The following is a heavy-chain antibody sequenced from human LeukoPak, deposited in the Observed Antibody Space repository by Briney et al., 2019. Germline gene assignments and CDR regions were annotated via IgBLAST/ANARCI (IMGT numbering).Heavy chain of an antibody. V-gene: IGHV3-48*03. CDR2: ISSSGSTI. CDR1: GFTFSSYE. CDR3: ARAHYDILTGYFHSGYYFDY. D-gene: IGHD3-9*01. J-gene: IGHJ4*02. Sequence: PGGSLRLSCAASGFTFSSYEMNWVRQAPGKGLEWVSYISSSGSTIYYADSVKGRFTISRDNAKNSLYLQMNSLRAEDTAVYYCARAHYDILTGYFHSGYYFDYWGQGALVTVSS.